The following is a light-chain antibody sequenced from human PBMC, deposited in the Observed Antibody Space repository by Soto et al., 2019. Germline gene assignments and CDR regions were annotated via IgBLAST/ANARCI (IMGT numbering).Light chain of an antibody. V-gene: IGKV3-20*01. Sequence: EIVLTQSPGTLSLSTGERATLSCRASQSASSSYLAWYQQKPGQAPRLLIYVASTRATGIPDRFSGSGSGTDFTLTIGRLEPEDFAVYFCQQYDSSPRTFGQGTKVDIK. CDR1: QSASSSY. CDR3: QQYDSSPRT. J-gene: IGKJ1*01. CDR2: VAS.